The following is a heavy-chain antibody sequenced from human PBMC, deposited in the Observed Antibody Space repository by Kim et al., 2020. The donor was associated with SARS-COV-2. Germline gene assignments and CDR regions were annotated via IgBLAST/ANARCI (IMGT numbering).Heavy chain of an antibody. CDR3: VNTYYYGSGSYYNGDY. D-gene: IGHD3-10*01. CDR2: ISGSGGST. V-gene: IGHV3-23*01. J-gene: IGHJ4*02. CDR1: GFTFSSYA. Sequence: GGSLRLPCAASGFTFSSYAMSWVRQAPGKGLEWVSAISGSGGSTYYADSVKGRFTISRDNSKNTLYLQMNSLRAEDTAVYYCVNTYYYGSGSYYNGDYWGQGTLVTVSS.